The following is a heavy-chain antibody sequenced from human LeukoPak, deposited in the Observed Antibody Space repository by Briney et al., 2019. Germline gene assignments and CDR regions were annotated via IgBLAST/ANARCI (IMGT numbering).Heavy chain of an antibody. CDR1: GGTFGSYA. J-gene: IGHJ4*02. D-gene: IGHD6-13*01. V-gene: IGHV1-69*05. CDR3: ARTGSIAAAGTMTYFDY. Sequence: SVKVSCKASGGTFGSYAISWVRQAPGQGLEWVGRIIPIFGTANCAQRFQGRVTITTDESTSTAYMELSSLRSEDTAVYYCARTGSIAAAGTMTYFDYWGQGTLVTVSS. CDR2: IIPIFGTA.